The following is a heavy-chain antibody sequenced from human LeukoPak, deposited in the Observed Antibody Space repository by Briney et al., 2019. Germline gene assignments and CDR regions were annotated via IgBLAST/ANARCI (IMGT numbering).Heavy chain of an antibody. D-gene: IGHD5-18*01. Sequence: GGSLRLSCAASGFTFSSYSMNWVRQAPGKGLGWVSYISSSSSTIYYADSVKGRFTIPRDNAKNSLYLQMNSLRAEDTAVYYCARDSALDTAMDTFDYWGQGTLVTVSS. V-gene: IGHV3-48*01. CDR2: ISSSSSTI. CDR3: ARDSALDTAMDTFDY. J-gene: IGHJ4*02. CDR1: GFTFSSYS.